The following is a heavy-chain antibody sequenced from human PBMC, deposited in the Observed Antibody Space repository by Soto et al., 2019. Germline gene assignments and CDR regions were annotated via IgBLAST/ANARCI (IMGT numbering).Heavy chain of an antibody. V-gene: IGHV1-8*01. D-gene: IGHD6-19*01. CDR1: EYTFTNYD. CDR3: ARGRRGSGWSWFDP. J-gene: IGHJ5*02. Sequence: QVQLVQSGAEVKKPGASVKVSCKASEYTFTNYDINWVRQATGQGLEWMGWMNPNSGNTGYAQKFQGRVTMTRNTSISTAYMELSSLRSEGTAVYYCARGRRGSGWSWFDPWGQGTLVTVSS. CDR2: MNPNSGNT.